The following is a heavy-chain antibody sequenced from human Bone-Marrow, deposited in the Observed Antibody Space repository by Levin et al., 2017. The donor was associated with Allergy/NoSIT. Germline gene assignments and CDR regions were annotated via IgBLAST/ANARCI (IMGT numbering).Heavy chain of an antibody. CDR1: GFSFSDHA. CDR2: ISSLGTGT. CDR3: VKDRSDSGYYVGHFDL. V-gene: IGHV3-64D*06. J-gene: IGHJ4*02. D-gene: IGHD3-3*01. Sequence: GGSLRLSCSASGFSFSDHAMHWVRQAPGKGLEYVSAISSLGTGTDYTDSVKDRFTISRDNSKKTLYLQMSSLRTEDTAVYYCVKDRSDSGYYVGHFDLWGQGTLVIVSS.